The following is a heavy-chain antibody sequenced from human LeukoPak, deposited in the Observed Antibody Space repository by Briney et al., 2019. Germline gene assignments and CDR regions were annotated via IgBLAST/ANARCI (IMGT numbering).Heavy chain of an antibody. CDR1: GYTFTSYY. CDR2: INPSGGST. D-gene: IGHD6-19*01. V-gene: IGHV1-46*01. J-gene: IGHJ4*02. Sequence: GASVKVSRKASGYTFTSYYMHWVRQAPGQGLEWMGIINPSGGSTSYAQKFQGRVTMTRDTSTSTVYMELSSLRSEDTAVYYCAREVGDMYSSGWYVGYWGQGTLVTVSS. CDR3: AREVGDMYSSGWYVGY.